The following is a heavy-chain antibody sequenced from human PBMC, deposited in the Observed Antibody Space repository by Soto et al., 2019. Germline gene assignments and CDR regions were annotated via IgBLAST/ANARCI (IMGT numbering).Heavy chain of an antibody. Sequence: GASVKVSCKASGYTFTSYGISWVRQAPGQGLEWMGWISAYNGNTNYAQKLQGRVTMTTDTSTSTAYMELRSLRSDDTAVYYCARELCSSTSCLFDYWGQGTLVTVSS. D-gene: IGHD2-2*01. CDR2: ISAYNGNT. V-gene: IGHV1-18*01. CDR1: GYTFTSYG. CDR3: ARELCSSTSCLFDY. J-gene: IGHJ4*02.